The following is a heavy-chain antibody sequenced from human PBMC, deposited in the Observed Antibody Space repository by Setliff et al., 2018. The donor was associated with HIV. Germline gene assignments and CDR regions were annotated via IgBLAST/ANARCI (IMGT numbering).Heavy chain of an antibody. CDR3: ARDLKSGSYSPGAFDI. J-gene: IGHJ3*02. D-gene: IGHD1-26*01. V-gene: IGHV4-4*02. Sequence: SETLSLTCVVSGGSIRSSNWWSWVRQPPGKGLEWIGEIHHSGSTNYNLSLKSRVTISVDKSKSQFSLNLSSVTAADTAMYYCARDLKSGSYSPGAFDIWGQGTMVTVSS. CDR1: GGSIRSSNW. CDR2: IHHSGST.